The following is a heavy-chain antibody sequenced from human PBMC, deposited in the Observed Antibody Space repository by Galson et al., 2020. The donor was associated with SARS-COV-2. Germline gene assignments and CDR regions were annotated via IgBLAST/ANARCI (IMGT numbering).Heavy chain of an antibody. CDR3: AREGYDYVWGSYIGDY. CDR1: GFTFSSYG. J-gene: IGHJ4*02. D-gene: IGHD3-16*01. CDR2: IWYDGSNK. Sequence: GGSLRLSCAASGFTFSSYGMHWVRQAPGKGLEWVAVIWYDGSNKYYADSVKGRFTISRDNSKNTLYLQMNSLRAEDTAVYYCAREGYDYVWGSYIGDYWGQGTLVPVSS. V-gene: IGHV3-33*01.